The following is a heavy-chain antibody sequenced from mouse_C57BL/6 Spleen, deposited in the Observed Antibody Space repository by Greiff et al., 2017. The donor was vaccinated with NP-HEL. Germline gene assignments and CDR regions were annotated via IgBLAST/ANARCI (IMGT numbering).Heavy chain of an antibody. D-gene: IGHD1-1*01. Sequence: QVQLKQSGAELVMPGASVKLSCKASGYTFTSYWMHWVKQRPGQGLEWIGEIDPSDSYTNYNQKFKGKSTLTVDKSSSTAYMQLSSLTSEDSAVYYCARNGVYYYGSSYLWYFDVWGTGTTVTVSS. J-gene: IGHJ1*03. CDR1: GYTFTSYW. CDR2: IDPSDSYT. CDR3: ARNGVYYYGSSYLWYFDV. V-gene: IGHV1-69*01.